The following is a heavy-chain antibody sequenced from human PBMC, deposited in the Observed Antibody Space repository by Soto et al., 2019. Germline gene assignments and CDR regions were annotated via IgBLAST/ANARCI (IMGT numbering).Heavy chain of an antibody. CDR1: GGSISSGDYY. D-gene: IGHD3-22*01. V-gene: IGHV4-30-4*01. CDR2: IYYSGST. CDR3: ARRYYYDSSGFPHAFDI. J-gene: IGHJ3*02. Sequence: SETLSLTTTVSGGSISSGDYYWSWIRQPPGKGLEWIGYIYYSGSTYYNPSLKSRVTISVDTSKNQFSLKLSSVTAADTAVYYCARRYYYDSSGFPHAFDIWGQGTMVTVS.